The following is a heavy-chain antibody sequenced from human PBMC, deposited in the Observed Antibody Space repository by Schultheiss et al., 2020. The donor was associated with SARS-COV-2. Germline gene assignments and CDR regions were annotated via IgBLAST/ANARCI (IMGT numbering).Heavy chain of an antibody. Sequence: GESLKISCAASGFTFSSYEMNWVRQAPGKGLEWVSYISSSGSTIYYADSVKGRFTISRDNAKNTLYLQMNSLRAEDTAVYYCAKGPKYSGRSTGMDVWGQGTTVTVSS. D-gene: IGHD1-26*01. V-gene: IGHV3-48*03. CDR2: ISSSGSTI. CDR1: GFTFSSYE. CDR3: AKGPKYSGRSTGMDV. J-gene: IGHJ6*02.